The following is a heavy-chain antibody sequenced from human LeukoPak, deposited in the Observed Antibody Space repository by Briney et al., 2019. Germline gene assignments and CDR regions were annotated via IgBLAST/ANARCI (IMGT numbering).Heavy chain of an antibody. J-gene: IGHJ4*02. CDR2: ISGSGVGT. CDR3: AKDRSIAAAANYFDY. CDR1: GLTFSNYA. Sequence: GGSLRLSCAASGLTFSNYAMSWVRQAPGTGLEWVSTISGSGVGTYYADSVKGRFTISRDNSKNTLYLQVNSLRAEDTAVYYCAKDRSIAAAANYFDYWGQGTLVTVSS. D-gene: IGHD6-13*01. V-gene: IGHV3-23*01.